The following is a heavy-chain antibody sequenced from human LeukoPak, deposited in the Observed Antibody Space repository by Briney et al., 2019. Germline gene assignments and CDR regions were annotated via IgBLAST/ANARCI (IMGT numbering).Heavy chain of an antibody. D-gene: IGHD5-18*01. J-gene: IGHJ4*02. V-gene: IGHV3-23*01. CDR3: VRDAGALLDTAALDY. Sequence: PGGSLRLSCAASGFSFSSAWMSWVRQAPGKGLEWVSGISGSGINTQYADSVRGRFTISRDNSKNTLYLQMNSLRAEDTAVYNCVRDAGALLDTAALDYWGQGTLVTVSS. CDR2: ISGSGINT. CDR1: GFSFSSAW.